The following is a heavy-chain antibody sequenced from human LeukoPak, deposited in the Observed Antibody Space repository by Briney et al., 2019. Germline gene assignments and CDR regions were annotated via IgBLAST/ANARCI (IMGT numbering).Heavy chain of an antibody. V-gene: IGHV3-23*01. D-gene: IGHD3-10*01. CDR2: ISGSGGST. J-gene: IGHJ6*03. Sequence: PRGSLRLSCAASGFTFSSYAMSWVRQAPGKGLEWVSAISGSGGSTYYADSVRGRFTISRDNSKNTLYLQMNSLRAEDTAVYYCAKTQPFETLWFGRRYNNSYYYMDVWGKGTTVTVSS. CDR1: GFTFSSYA. CDR3: AKTQPFETLWFGRRYNNSYYYMDV.